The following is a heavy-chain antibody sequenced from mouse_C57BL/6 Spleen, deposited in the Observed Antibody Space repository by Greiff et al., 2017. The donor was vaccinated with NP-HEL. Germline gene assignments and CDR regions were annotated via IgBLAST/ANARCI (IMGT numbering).Heavy chain of an antibody. CDR1: GYTFTSYW. Sequence: QVQLQQPGAELVMPGASVKLSCKASGYTFTSYWMHWVKQRPGQGLEWIGEIDPSDSYTNYNQKLKGKSTLTVDKSSSTANMQLSSLTSEDSAVYYCARRYDYDVYYFDYWGQGTTLTVSS. CDR2: IDPSDSYT. CDR3: ARRYDYDVYYFDY. J-gene: IGHJ2*01. V-gene: IGHV1-69*01. D-gene: IGHD2-4*01.